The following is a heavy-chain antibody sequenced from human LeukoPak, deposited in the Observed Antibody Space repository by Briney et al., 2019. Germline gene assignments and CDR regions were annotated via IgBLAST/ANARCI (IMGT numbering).Heavy chain of an antibody. Sequence: ASVKVSCKASGYTFNGYYMHWVRQAPGQGLEWMGWINPNSRATNYAQNFQGRVTMTRDTSISTAYMELSRLRSDDTAVYYCARSEVVVEGYFDYWGQGTLVTVSS. J-gene: IGHJ4*02. CDR3: ARSEVVVEGYFDY. V-gene: IGHV1-2*02. D-gene: IGHD2-15*01. CDR1: GYTFNGYY. CDR2: INPNSRAT.